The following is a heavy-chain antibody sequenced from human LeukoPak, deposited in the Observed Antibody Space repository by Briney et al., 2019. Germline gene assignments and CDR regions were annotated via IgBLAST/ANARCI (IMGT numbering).Heavy chain of an antibody. Sequence: PSETLSLSCTASGGSISSSSYYWGWIRQPPGRGLEWIVCIYYSGRTYYNPSLRSHVTISESTSKTQFSLKLTSLTAADTAVYYCARLSADYDFWSGYSNWFDPWGQGTLFTVSS. CDR2: IYYSGRT. V-gene: IGHV4-39*01. CDR1: GGSISSSSYY. CDR3: ARLSADYDFWSGYSNWFDP. D-gene: IGHD3-3*01. J-gene: IGHJ5*02.